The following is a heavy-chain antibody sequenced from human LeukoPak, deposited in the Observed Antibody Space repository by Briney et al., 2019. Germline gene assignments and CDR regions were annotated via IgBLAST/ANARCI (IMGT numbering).Heavy chain of an antibody. CDR3: VRDFRFLEDY. CDR2: ISSSSIYI. D-gene: IGHD3-3*01. Sequence: GGSLRLSCAVSGFTFSSYSMNWVRQAPGKGLEWVSSISSSSIYIYYADSVKGRFTISRDNAKNSLYLQINSLRAEDTAVYYCVRDFRFLEDYWGQGTLVTVSS. J-gene: IGHJ4*02. CDR1: GFTFSSYS. V-gene: IGHV3-21*01.